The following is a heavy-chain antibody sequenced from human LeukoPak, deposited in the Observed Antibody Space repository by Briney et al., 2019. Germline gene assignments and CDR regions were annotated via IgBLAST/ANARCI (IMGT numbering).Heavy chain of an antibody. CDR2: ISGSGGST. V-gene: IGHV3-23*01. CDR1: GFTFSSYV. CDR3: AKGLGWDIVVEADY. Sequence: PGGSLRLSCAASGFTFSSYVMSWVRQAPGKGLEWVSSISGSGGSTDYADSVKGRFTISRDNSKNTLYLQMNSLRAEDTAVYYCAKGLGWDIVVEADYWGQGTLVIVSS. J-gene: IGHJ4*02. D-gene: IGHD2-21*01.